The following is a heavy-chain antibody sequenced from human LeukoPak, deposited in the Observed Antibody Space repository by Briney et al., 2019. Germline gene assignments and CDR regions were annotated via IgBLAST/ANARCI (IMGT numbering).Heavy chain of an antibody. Sequence: GGSLRLSCAASGFTFSSYAMSWVRQAPGKGLEWVSVIYADGGGGGTYYADSVKGRFTISRDNSRNTLYLQMSNLRADDTAMYYCSRDRSRGYSFTWGQGTLVTVS. CDR3: SRDRSRGYSFT. CDR1: GFTFSSYA. J-gene: IGHJ5*02. CDR2: IYADGGGGGT. V-gene: IGHV3-23*01. D-gene: IGHD5-12*01.